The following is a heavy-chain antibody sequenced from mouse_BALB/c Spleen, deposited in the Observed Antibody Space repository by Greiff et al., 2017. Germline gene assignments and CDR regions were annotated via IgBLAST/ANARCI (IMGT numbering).Heavy chain of an antibody. V-gene: IGHV14-4*02. CDR3: NAYGSISWFAY. D-gene: IGHD1-1*01. J-gene: IGHJ3*01. Sequence: VQLQQSGAELVRSGASVKLSCTASGFNIKDYYMHWVKQRPEQGLEWIGWIDPENGDTEYAPKFQGKATMTADTSSNTAYLQLSSLTSEDTAVYYCNAYGSISWFAYWGQGTLVTVSA. CDR2: IDPENGDT. CDR1: GFNIKDYY.